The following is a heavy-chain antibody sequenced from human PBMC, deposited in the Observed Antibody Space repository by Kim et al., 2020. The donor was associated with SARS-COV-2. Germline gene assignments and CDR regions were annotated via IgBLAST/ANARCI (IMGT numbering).Heavy chain of an antibody. CDR2: IYTSGRT. Sequence: SETLSLTCTVSGGSISSYYWSWIRQPAGKGLEWIGRIYTSGRTNYNPSLKSRVTMSVDTSKNQFSLKLSSVTAADTAVYYCARAFSYYYDSSGYYYYYYGMDVRGQGTTVTVSS. CDR1: GGSISSYY. CDR3: ARAFSYYYDSSGYYYYYYGMDV. J-gene: IGHJ6*02. V-gene: IGHV4-4*07. D-gene: IGHD3-22*01.